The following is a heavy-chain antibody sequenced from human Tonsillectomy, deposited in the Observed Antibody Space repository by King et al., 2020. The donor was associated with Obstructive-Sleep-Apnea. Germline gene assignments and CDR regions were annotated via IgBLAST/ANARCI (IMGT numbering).Heavy chain of an antibody. V-gene: IGHV4-4*07. CDR3: ARDGPGYSYGYGAKSLLFDY. D-gene: IGHD5-18*01. CDR2: IYTSGST. Sequence: QVQLQESGPGLVKPSETLSLTCTVSGGSISSYYWSWIRQPAGKGLEWIGRIYTSGSTNYNPSLKSRVTMSVDTSKNQFSLKLSSVTAADTAVYYCARDGPGYSYGYGAKSLLFDYWGQGTLVTVSS. CDR1: GGSISSYY. J-gene: IGHJ4*02.